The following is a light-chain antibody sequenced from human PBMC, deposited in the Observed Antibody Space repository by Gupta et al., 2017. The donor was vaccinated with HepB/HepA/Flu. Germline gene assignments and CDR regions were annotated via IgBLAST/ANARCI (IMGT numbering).Light chain of an antibody. CDR2: DNS. V-gene: IGLV1-40*01. CDR3: QSYDSSLSGSGV. J-gene: IGLJ1*01. Sequence: QSVLTQPPSVSGAPGQRVTISCTGSSSNIGAGYDVHWYQQLPGTAPKLLIYDNSNRPSGVPDRFSGSKSGTPASLAITGLQAEDEADYYCQSYDSSLSGSGVFGTGTKVTVL. CDR1: SSNIGAGYD.